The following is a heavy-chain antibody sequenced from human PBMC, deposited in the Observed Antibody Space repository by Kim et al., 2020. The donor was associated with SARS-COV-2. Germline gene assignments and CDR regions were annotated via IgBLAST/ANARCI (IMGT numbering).Heavy chain of an antibody. V-gene: IGHV4-39*07. D-gene: IGHD2-21*02. CDR2: IYYSGST. CDR1: GGSISSSSYY. CDR3: ARFSNGGNSGFDY. J-gene: IGHJ4*02. Sequence: SETLSLTCTVSGGSISSSSYYWGWIRQPPGKGLEWIGSIYYSGSTYYNPSLKSRVTISVDTSKNQFSLKLSSVTAADTAVYYCARFSNGGNSGFDYWGQGTLVTVSS.